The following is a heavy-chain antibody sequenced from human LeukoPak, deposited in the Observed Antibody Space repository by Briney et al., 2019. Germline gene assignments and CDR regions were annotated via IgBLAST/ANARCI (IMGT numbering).Heavy chain of an antibody. V-gene: IGHV3-53*01. D-gene: IGHD6-13*01. Sequence: GGSLRLSCAASGFTVDDNYMSWVRQAPGKGLDWVSVIYSGGSTYYADSVKGRFTISRDISKNTLNLQMNSLRVEDTAVYYCARHSEYGTSWFDYWGQGTPVTVSS. CDR3: ARHSEYGTSWFDY. CDR1: GFTVDDNY. CDR2: IYSGGST. J-gene: IGHJ4*02.